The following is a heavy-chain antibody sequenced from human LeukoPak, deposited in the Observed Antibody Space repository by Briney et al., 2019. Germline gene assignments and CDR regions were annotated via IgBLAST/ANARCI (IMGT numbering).Heavy chain of an antibody. CDR2: ISSTSSAT. CDR3: ARVFASYGDSAY. CDR1: GFTFSSYS. J-gene: IGHJ4*02. D-gene: IGHD3-16*01. V-gene: IGHV3-48*04. Sequence: GGSLRLSCAASGFTFSSYSMNWVRQAPGKGLEWLSYISSTSSATYYADSLKGRFIISRDNAKNSLYLQMNSLRAEDTAVYYCARVFASYGDSAYWGQGTLVTVSS.